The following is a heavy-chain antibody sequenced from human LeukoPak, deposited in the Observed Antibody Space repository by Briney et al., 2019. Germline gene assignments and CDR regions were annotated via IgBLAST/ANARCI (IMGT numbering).Heavy chain of an antibody. V-gene: IGHV4-39*01. CDR1: GGSISSSSYY. CDR3: ARYNLGEGHEYSSSWYFDY. D-gene: IGHD6-13*01. CDR2: IYYSGST. J-gene: IGHJ4*02. Sequence: ASETLSLTCTVSGGSISSSSYYWGWIRQPPGKGLEWIGSIYYSGSTYYNPSLKSRVTISVDTSKNQFSLKLSSVTAADTAVYYCARYNLGEGHEYSSSWYFDYWGQGTLVTVSS.